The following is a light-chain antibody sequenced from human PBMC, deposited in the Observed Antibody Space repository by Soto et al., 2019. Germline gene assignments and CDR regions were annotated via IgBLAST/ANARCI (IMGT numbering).Light chain of an antibody. CDR2: GNS. CDR3: QSYDSSLSGVV. V-gene: IGLV1-40*01. CDR1: SSNIGAGYD. Sequence: VLTQPPSVSGAPGQRVTISCTGSSSNIGAGYDVHWYQQLPGTAPKLLIYGNSNRPSGVPDRFSGSKSGTSASLAITGLQAEDEADYYCQSYDSSLSGVVFGTGTKVTVL. J-gene: IGLJ1*01.